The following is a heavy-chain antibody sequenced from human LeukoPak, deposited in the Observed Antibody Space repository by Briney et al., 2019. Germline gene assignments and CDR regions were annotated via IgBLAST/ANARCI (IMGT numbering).Heavy chain of an antibody. D-gene: IGHD3-22*01. CDR2: INHSGST. J-gene: IGHJ5*02. Sequence: KPSETLSLTCAVYGGSFSGYYWSWIRQPPGKGLEWIGEINHSGSTNYNPSLKSRVTISVDTSKNQFSLKLSSVTAADTAVYYCAREENYYDSSGYYYRLDPWGQGTLVTVSS. V-gene: IGHV4-34*01. CDR3: AREENYYDSSGYYYRLDP. CDR1: GGSFSGYY.